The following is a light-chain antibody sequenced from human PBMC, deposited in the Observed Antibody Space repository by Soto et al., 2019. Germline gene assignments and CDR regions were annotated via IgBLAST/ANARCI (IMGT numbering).Light chain of an antibody. CDR3: AAWDGSLDGRFV. V-gene: IGLV1-47*02. CDR2: SND. Sequence: QSVLTEPPSASGTPGQRVTISCSGSSSNIGTNNVNWYQQLPGSAPKLLIYSNDQRPAGVPDRFSGPKSGTSASLAISGLRSEDEAEYFCAAWDGSLDGRFVFGAGTKVTVL. J-gene: IGLJ1*01. CDR1: SSNIGTNN.